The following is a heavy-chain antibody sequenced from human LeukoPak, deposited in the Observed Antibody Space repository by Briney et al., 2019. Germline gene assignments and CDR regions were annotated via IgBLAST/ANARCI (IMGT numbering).Heavy chain of an antibody. CDR3: ATDMSSSWYGLDY. V-gene: IGHV1-46*01. CDR2: INPSGGST. D-gene: IGHD6-13*01. CDR1: GYTFTSYY. J-gene: IGHJ4*02. Sequence: ASVKVSCKASGYTFTSYYMHWVRQAPGQGLEWMGIINPSGGSTSYAQKFQGRVTVTEDTSTDTAYMELSSLRSEDTAVYYCATDMSSSWYGLDYWGQGTLVTVSS.